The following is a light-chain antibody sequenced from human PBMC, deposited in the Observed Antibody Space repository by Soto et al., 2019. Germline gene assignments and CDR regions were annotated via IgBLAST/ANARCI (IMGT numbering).Light chain of an antibody. CDR3: CSYAGSSYV. Sequence: SALTQPASVSGSPGQSITISCTGTSIDVGSYNLVSWYQQHPGKAPKLMIYEVSKRPSGVSNRFSGSKSGNTASLTISGLQAEDEADYYCCSYAGSSYVFGTGTKVTVL. CDR1: SIDVGSYNL. CDR2: EVS. V-gene: IGLV2-23*02. J-gene: IGLJ1*01.